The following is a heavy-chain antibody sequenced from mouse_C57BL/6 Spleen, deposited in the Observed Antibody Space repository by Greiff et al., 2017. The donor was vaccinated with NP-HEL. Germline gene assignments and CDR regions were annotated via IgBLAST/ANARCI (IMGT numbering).Heavy chain of an antibody. J-gene: IGHJ1*03. CDR3: ARVFPDYYGSSNWYFDV. CDR1: GYAFSSYW. Sequence: VQLQQSGAELVKPGASVKISCKASGYAFSSYWMNWVKQRPGKGLEWIGQIYPGDGDTNYNGKFKGKATLTADKSSSTAYMQLSSLTSEDSAVYFCARVFPDYYGSSNWYFDVWGTGTTVTVSS. CDR2: IYPGDGDT. V-gene: IGHV1-80*01. D-gene: IGHD1-1*01.